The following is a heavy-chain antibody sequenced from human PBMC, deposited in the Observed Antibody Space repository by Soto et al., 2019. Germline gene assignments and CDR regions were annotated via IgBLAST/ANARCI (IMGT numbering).Heavy chain of an antibody. CDR3: ARDRVYYYDDSGYYNFDY. Sequence: QVQLVESGGGVVQPGRSLRVSCAASGFTFNNYAMHWVRQAPGKGLEWVAVVSYDGSKQFYADSVEGSFTISRDSSKSTLYLHMDNLRDEDTAVYYCARDRVYYYDDSGYYNFDYWGQGTLVTVSS. D-gene: IGHD3-22*01. V-gene: IGHV3-30-3*01. CDR2: VSYDGSKQ. CDR1: GFTFNNYA. J-gene: IGHJ4*02.